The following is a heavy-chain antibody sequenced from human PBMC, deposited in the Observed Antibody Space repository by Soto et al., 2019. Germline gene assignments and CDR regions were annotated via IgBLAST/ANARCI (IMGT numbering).Heavy chain of an antibody. CDR3: AKLASGHYCTNGVCLLYYCDY. Sequence: GSLRLSCAASGFTFNNYAMSWVRQAPGKGLEWVSAISGSGGSTHYADSVKGRFTISRGNSKNTLCLQMNSLRAEDTAVYYCAKLASGHYCTNGVCLLYYCDYWGQGAQVTVSS. D-gene: IGHD2-8*01. CDR2: ISGSGGST. V-gene: IGHV3-23*01. J-gene: IGHJ4*02. CDR1: GFTFNNYA.